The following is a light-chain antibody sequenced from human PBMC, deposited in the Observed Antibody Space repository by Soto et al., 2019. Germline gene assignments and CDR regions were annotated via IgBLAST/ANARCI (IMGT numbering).Light chain of an antibody. CDR2: DAS. CDR3: QQYTNWPKT. CDR1: QSISSW. Sequence: DIQMTQSPSTLSASVGARVTITCRASQSISSWLAWYQQKPGKAPKLLIYDASSLESGVPLRFSGSGSGTEFTLTISSLQSEDFAVYYCQQYTNWPKTFRQGTKVDI. V-gene: IGKV1-5*01. J-gene: IGKJ1*01.